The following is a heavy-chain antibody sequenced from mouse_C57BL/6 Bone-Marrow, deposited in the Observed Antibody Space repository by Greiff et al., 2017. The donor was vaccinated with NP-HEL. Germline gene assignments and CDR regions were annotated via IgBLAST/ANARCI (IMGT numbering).Heavy chain of an antibody. V-gene: IGHV1-74*01. CDR3: AIELGPYAMDY. CDR1: GYTFTSYW. CDR2: IHPSDSDT. Sequence: QVQLQQPGAELVKPGASVKVSCKASGYTFTSYWMHWVKQRPGQGLEWIGRIHPSDSDTNYNQKFKGKATLTVDKSSSTAYMQLSSLTSEDSAVYYCAIELGPYAMDYWGQGTSVTGSS. D-gene: IGHD4-1*01. J-gene: IGHJ4*01.